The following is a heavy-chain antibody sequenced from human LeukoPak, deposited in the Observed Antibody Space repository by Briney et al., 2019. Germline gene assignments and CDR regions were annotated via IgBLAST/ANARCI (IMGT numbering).Heavy chain of an antibody. D-gene: IGHD5-24*01. J-gene: IGHJ4*02. CDR1: GATCTIYA. CDR3: ARERRDGYKLAYYFDY. V-gene: IGHV1-69*13. Sequence: SVKASCKASGATCTIYAPSWVRQAPGQGLVLMGAFIPIFGTANYAQKFQGRVTITADESTSSAYMELSSLRSEDTAVYYCARERRDGYKLAYYFDYWGQGTLVTVSS. CDR2: FIPIFGTA.